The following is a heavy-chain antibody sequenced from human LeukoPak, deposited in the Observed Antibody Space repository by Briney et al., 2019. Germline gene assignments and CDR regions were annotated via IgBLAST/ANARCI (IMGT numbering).Heavy chain of an antibody. Sequence: ASVKVSCKASGYTFTGYYMHWVRQAPGQGLEWMGWINPNSGGRNYAQKFQGRVTMTRDTSISTAYMELSRLRSDDTAVYYCARALLRYFDWFTNWGQGTLVTVSS. CDR3: ARALLRYFDWFTN. CDR1: GYTFTGYY. D-gene: IGHD3-9*01. CDR2: INPNSGGR. V-gene: IGHV1-2*02. J-gene: IGHJ4*02.